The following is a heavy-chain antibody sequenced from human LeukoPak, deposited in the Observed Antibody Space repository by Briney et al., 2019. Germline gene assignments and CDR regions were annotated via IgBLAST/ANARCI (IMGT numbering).Heavy chain of an antibody. V-gene: IGHV4-4*07. CDR2: ISASGNT. D-gene: IGHD2-21*02. Sequence: SETLSQTCTVSGGSISSYYCSWIRQPAGKGLEWIGRISASGNTNYNPSLKSRVTMSVDTSKNLFALKLSSVTAADTAVYYCARQGVATAIDYWGPGTLVTVSS. CDR1: GGSISSYY. CDR3: ARQGVATAIDY. J-gene: IGHJ4*02.